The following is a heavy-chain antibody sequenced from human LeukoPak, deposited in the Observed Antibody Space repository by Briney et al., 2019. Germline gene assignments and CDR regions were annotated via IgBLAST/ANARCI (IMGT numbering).Heavy chain of an antibody. CDR2: ISGSGGST. Sequence: PGGCLRLSCAASGFTFSSDAMSWGRQAPGKGLEWGSAISGSGGSTYYADSVKGRVTISRDNSKNTLYLQMNRMRDDNTAVYYCARDLGIAAAVLYYNYHYYMDVWGKGTTVTVSS. CDR3: ARDLGIAAAVLYYNYHYYMDV. V-gene: IGHV3-23*01. CDR1: GFTFSSDA. J-gene: IGHJ6*03. D-gene: IGHD6-13*01.